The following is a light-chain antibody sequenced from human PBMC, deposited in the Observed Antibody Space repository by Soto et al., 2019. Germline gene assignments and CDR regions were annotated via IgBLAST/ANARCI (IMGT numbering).Light chain of an antibody. CDR2: GAS. Sequence: EIVMTQSPATLSVSPGERATLSCRASQSVSSDLAWYQQKPGQAPRLLIYGASNRATGIPDRFSGSGSGTDFTLTINSLQPDDSATYYCQQYHSYWWTFGQGTRWIS. CDR1: QSVSSD. J-gene: IGKJ1*01. V-gene: IGKV3D-15*01. CDR3: QQYHSYWWT.